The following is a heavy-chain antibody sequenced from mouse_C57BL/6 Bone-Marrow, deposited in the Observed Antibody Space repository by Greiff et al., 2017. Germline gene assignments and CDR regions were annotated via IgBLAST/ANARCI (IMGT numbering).Heavy chain of an antibody. CDR2: INPSTGGT. V-gene: IGHV1-42*01. CDR1: GYSFTGYY. Sequence: EVQLQQSGPELVKPGASVKISCKASGYSFTGYYMNWVKQSPEKSLEWIGEINPSTGGTTYNQKFKAKATLTVDKSSSTAYMQLKSLTSEDSAVYYCARIYYYGSSYVHWYFDVWGTGTTVTGSS. J-gene: IGHJ1*03. D-gene: IGHD1-1*01. CDR3: ARIYYYGSSYVHWYFDV.